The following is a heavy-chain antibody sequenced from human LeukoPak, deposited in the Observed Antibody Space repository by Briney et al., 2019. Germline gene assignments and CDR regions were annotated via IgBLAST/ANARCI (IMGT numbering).Heavy chain of an antibody. J-gene: IGHJ4*02. CDR1: GFTFSSFS. Sequence: GGSLRLSCAASGFTFSSFSMNWVRQAPGKGLEWVSRINSDGSSTSYADSVKGRFTISRDNAKNTLYLQMNSLRAEDTAVYYCARVLLYSGYVNFDYWGQGTLVTVSS. D-gene: IGHD5-12*01. CDR2: INSDGSST. V-gene: IGHV3-74*01. CDR3: ARVLLYSGYVNFDY.